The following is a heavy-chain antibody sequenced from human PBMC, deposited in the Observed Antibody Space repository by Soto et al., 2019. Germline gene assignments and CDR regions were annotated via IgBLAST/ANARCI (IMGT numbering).Heavy chain of an antibody. V-gene: IGHV4-59*01. J-gene: IGHJ4*02. D-gene: IGHD3-16*01. CDR1: CRPITGDY. CDR2: IYYTGST. CDR3: AKAPGYGDSDY. Sequence: TLSLTCTVSCRPITGDYWGWIRQPPGKALEYIGHIYYTGSTRYNPSLTSRVTISLDTSREQFSLKLTSVTAADTAVYYCAKAPGYGDSDYWGQGTLVTVSS.